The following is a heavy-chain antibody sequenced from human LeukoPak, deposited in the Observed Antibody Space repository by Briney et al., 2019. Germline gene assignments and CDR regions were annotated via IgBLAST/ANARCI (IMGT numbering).Heavy chain of an antibody. D-gene: IGHD6-13*01. CDR2: INHSGST. CDR3: ARGPQYSSSWYER. J-gene: IGHJ5*02. Sequence: SETLSLTCAVYGGSFSGYYWSWIRQPPGKGLEWIGEINHSGSTNYNPSLKSRVTISVDMSKNQFSLKLSSVTAADTAVYYCARGPQYSSSWYERWGQGTLVTVSS. V-gene: IGHV4-34*01. CDR1: GGSFSGYY.